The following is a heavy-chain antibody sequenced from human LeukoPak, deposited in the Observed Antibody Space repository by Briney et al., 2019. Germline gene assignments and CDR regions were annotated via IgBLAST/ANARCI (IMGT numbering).Heavy chain of an antibody. D-gene: IGHD3-10*01. Sequence: GGSLRLSCTASGFTFGDYAMSWVRQAPGKGLEWVGFIRTKGYGGTTDYAASVKGRLTISRDDSKSIVYLKMNNLKTEDTAVYYCTRTGKFGELLAFDYWGQGTLVTVSS. CDR3: TRTGKFGELLAFDY. CDR1: GFTFGDYA. J-gene: IGHJ4*02. V-gene: IGHV3-49*04. CDR2: IRTKGYGGTT.